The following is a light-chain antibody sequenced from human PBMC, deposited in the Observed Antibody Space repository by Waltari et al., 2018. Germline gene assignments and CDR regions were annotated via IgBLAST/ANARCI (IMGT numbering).Light chain of an antibody. CDR1: TSNIGAAYD. V-gene: IGLV1-40*01. J-gene: IGLJ3*02. CDR2: GNN. CDR3: QAYDRSLSASV. Sequence: QSVLTQPPSVSGAPGQSVTIPCTGSTSNIGAAYDVHWYQHVQGTAPQPLINGNNNRPSGVPDRFSGSKSGTSASLAITGLQAEDEAEYYCQAYDRSLSASVFGGGTKLTVL.